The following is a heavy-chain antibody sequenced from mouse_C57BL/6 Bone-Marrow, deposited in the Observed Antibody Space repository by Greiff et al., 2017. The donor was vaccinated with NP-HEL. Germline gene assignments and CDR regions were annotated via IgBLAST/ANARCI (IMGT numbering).Heavy chain of an antibody. D-gene: IGHD4-1*01. CDR2: IDPSDSYT. Sequence: VQLQQPGAELVMPGASVKLSCKASGYTFTSYWMHWVKQRPGQGLEWIGEIDPSDSYTNYNQKFKGKSTLTVDKSSSTAYMQLSSLTSEDSAVYYCASSWEAMDYWGQGTSVTVSS. CDR1: GYTFTSYW. CDR3: ASSWEAMDY. J-gene: IGHJ4*01. V-gene: IGHV1-69*01.